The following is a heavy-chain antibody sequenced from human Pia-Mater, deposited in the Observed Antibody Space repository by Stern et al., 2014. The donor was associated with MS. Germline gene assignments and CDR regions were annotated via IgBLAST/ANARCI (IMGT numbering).Heavy chain of an antibody. CDR3: ARQRTTGHMDFDY. CDR1: GYTFTTYY. CDR2: INTSDGDT. D-gene: IGHD1-1*01. V-gene: IGHV1-46*01. J-gene: IGHJ4*02. Sequence: MQLVESGAEVKKPGASVNISCVTSGYTFTTYYVHWVRQAPGQGLKWMGIINTSDGDTSHTRKFQDRVTVTRDTSASTVYLKLSSLKSEDTAVYYCARQRTTGHMDFDYWGQGTLVTVSS.